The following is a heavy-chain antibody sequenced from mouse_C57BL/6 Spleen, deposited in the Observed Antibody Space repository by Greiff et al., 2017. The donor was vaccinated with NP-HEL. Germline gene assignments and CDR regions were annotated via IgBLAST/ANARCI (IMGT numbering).Heavy chain of an antibody. V-gene: IGHV1-80*01. CDR2: IYPGDGDT. J-gene: IGHJ2*01. Sequence: QVHVKQSGAELVKPGASVKISCKASGYAFSSYWMNWVKQRPGKGLEWIGQIYPGDGDTNYNGQFQGKATLTADKSSSPAYMQLSSLTSEDSAVYFCARRYYMHFDYWGQGTTLTVSS. CDR3: ARRYYMHFDY. D-gene: IGHD2-12*01. CDR1: GYAFSSYW.